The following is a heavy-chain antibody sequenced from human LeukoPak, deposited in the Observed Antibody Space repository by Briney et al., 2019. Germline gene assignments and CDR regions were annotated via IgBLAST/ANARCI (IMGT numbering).Heavy chain of an antibody. J-gene: IGHJ5*02. CDR2: ISGSGGST. V-gene: IGHV3-23*01. CDR1: GFTFSSYA. Sequence: GGSLRLSCAASGFTFSSYAMSWVRQAPGKGLEWVSTISGSGGSTYYADSVKGRFTISRDNSKNTLYLQMNSLRAEDTAVYYCAKVLLWFGEFFSWGQGTLVTVSS. CDR3: AKVLLWFGEFFS. D-gene: IGHD3-10*01.